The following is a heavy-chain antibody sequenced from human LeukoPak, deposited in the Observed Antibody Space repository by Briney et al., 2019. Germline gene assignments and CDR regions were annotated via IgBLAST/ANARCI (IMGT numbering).Heavy chain of an antibody. CDR3: ARARVRGVIKYYYYGMDV. V-gene: IGHV3-21*01. J-gene: IGHJ6*02. CDR2: ISSSSSYI. Sequence: GGSLRLSCAASGFTFSSYSMNWVRQAPGKGLEWVSSISSSSSYIYYADSVKGRFTISRDNAKNSLYLQMNSLRAEDTAAYYCARARVRGVIKYYYYGMDVWGQGTTVTVSS. D-gene: IGHD3-10*01. CDR1: GFTFSSYS.